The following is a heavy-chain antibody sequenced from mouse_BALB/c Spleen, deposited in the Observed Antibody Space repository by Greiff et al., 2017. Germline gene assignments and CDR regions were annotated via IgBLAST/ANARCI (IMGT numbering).Heavy chain of an antibody. CDR1: GFSLTGYG. J-gene: IGHJ1*01. CDR2: IWGDGST. V-gene: IGHV2-6-7*01. D-gene: IGHD2-1*01. Sequence: VQLQESGPGLVQPSQSLSITCTVSGFSLTGYGVNWVRQPPGKGLEWLGMIWGDGSTDYNSALKSRLSISKDNSKSQVFLKMNSLQTDDTARYYCAIYGNPWYFDVWGAGTTVTVSS. CDR3: AIYGNPWYFDV.